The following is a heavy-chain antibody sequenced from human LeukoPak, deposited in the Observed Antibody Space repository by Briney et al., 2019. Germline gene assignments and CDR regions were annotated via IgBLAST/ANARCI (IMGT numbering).Heavy chain of an antibody. CDR3: ASQTGYSSSWYNYYYYYYMDV. CDR1: GYTFTLYY. Sequence: ASVKVSCKASGYTFTLYYVHWVRQAPGQGLEWMGWINPNSGGTNYAQKFQGRVTMTRDTSISTAYMELSRLRSDDTAVYYCASQTGYSSSWYNYYYYYYMDVWGKGTTVTVSS. CDR2: INPNSGGT. D-gene: IGHD6-13*01. J-gene: IGHJ6*03. V-gene: IGHV1-2*02.